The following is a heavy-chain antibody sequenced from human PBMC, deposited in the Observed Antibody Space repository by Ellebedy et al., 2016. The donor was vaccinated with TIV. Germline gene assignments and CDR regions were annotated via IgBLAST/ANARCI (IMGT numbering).Heavy chain of an antibody. Sequence: MPSETLSLTCTVSGGSISTYFWSWIRQPPGKGLEWIGYIDYSRSSNYNPSLQSRVTISVDTSRNQFSLTLRSLTAADTAVYYCARDRRGSYDFWGQGTLLAVSS. J-gene: IGHJ4*02. CDR3: ARDRRGSYDF. CDR2: IDYSRSS. CDR1: GGSISTYF. D-gene: IGHD3-10*01. V-gene: IGHV4-59*01.